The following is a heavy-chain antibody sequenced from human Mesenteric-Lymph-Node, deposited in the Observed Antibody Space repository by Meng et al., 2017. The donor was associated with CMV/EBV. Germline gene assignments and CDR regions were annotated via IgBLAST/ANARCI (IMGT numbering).Heavy chain of an antibody. CDR3: ARSGYDSSGYYPYYYFGMDV. J-gene: IGHJ6*02. V-gene: IGHV4-59*01. Sequence: GSLRLSCTVSGGSIGSYYWSWVRQPPGKGLEWIGYIYYTGSTNYNPSLKSRVTISVDTSKNQFSLKLSSVTAADTAVYYCARSGYDSSGYYPYYYFGMDVWGQGTTVTVSS. CDR1: GGSIGSYY. D-gene: IGHD3-22*01. CDR2: IYYTGST.